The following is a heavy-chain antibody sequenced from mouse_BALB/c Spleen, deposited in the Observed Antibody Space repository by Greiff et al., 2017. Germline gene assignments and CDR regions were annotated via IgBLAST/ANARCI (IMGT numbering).Heavy chain of an antibody. J-gene: IGHJ4*01. CDR3: AKAFYAMDY. V-gene: IGHV2-9*02. CDR2: ICAGGST. Sequence: VKLMESGPGLVAPSQSLSITCTVSGFSLTSYGVHWVRQPPGKGLEWLGVICAGGSTNYNTDLMSRLSISKDNSKSQVFLQMNSLQTDDTAMYYCAKAFYAMDYWGQGTSVTVSS. CDR1: GFSLTSYG.